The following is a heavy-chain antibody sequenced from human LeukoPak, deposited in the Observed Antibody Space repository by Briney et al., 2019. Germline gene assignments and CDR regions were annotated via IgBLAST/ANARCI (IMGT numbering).Heavy chain of an antibody. J-gene: IGHJ4*02. CDR2: IRQDGSAE. CDR1: GFTFSSYY. CDR3: ARWLYSSGWAIDY. V-gene: IGHV3-7*01. Sequence: GGSLRLSCAASGFTFSSYYMTWVRQAPGQGLEWVANIRQDGSAEFYADSVKGRFTISRDNAKNSLYLQMNSLRAEDTAVYYCARWLYSSGWAIDYWGQGTLVTVSS. D-gene: IGHD6-19*01.